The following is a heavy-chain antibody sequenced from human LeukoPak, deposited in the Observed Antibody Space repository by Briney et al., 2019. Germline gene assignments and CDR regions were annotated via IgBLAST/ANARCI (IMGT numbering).Heavy chain of an antibody. V-gene: IGHV3-21*04. Sequence: GGSLRLSCAASGFTFSSYSMNWVRQAPGKGLEWVSSISSSSSYIYYADSVKGRFTISRDNSKNTLYLQMNSLRAEDTAVYYCAKLKGVNYFDSSGYCDYWGQGTLVTVSS. J-gene: IGHJ4*02. CDR2: ISSSSSYI. D-gene: IGHD3-22*01. CDR1: GFTFSSYS. CDR3: AKLKGVNYFDSSGYCDY.